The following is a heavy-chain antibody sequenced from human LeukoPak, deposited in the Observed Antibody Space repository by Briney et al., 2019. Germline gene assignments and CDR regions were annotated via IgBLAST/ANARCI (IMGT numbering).Heavy chain of an antibody. CDR2: INYRGDTT. V-gene: IGHV1-46*01. CDR1: GYTFTTYY. J-gene: IGHJ1*01. D-gene: IGHD2/OR15-2a*01. CDR3: ARGFYGNAEYFLH. Sequence: ASVKVSCKASGYTFTTYYIHWVRQAPGQGLEWMGRINYRGDTTNYAEKFQARVTMTRDTSTSTVYMELSSLRSEDTAMYYCARGFYGNAEYFLHWGQGTLVTVSS.